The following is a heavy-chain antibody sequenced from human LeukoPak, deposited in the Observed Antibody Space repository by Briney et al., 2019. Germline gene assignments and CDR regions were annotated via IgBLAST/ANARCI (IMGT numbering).Heavy chain of an antibody. Sequence: GGSLRLSCAASGFIFSTYSMNWVRQAPGKGLEWVSYISSGSNTIYYADSVKGRFTISRDNAKNSLYLQMNSLRAEDTAVYYCARDRGDFDYWGQGTLVTVSS. V-gene: IGHV3-48*04. J-gene: IGHJ4*02. CDR3: ARDRGDFDY. CDR1: GFIFSTYS. CDR2: ISSGSNTI.